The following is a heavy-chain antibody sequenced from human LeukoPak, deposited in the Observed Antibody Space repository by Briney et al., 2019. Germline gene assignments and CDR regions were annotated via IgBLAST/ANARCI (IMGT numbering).Heavy chain of an antibody. D-gene: IGHD4-23*01. Sequence: ASVKVSCKASGYTFTSYYMHWVRQAPGQGLEWMGIISPSGGSTSYAQRFQGRVTMTRDTSTSTVYMELSSLRSEDTAVYYCARDYGGNSGFDYWGQGTLVTVSS. V-gene: IGHV1-46*01. CDR1: GYTFTSYY. J-gene: IGHJ4*02. CDR2: ISPSGGST. CDR3: ARDYGGNSGFDY.